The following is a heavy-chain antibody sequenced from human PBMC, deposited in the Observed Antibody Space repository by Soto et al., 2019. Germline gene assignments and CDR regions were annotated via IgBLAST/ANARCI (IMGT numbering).Heavy chain of an antibody. CDR3: ARGKQEDFGVVITIYYYYGMDV. J-gene: IGHJ6*02. CDR1: GGSFSGYY. D-gene: IGHD3-3*01. CDR2: INHSGST. V-gene: IGHV4-34*01. Sequence: SETLSLTCAVYGGSFSGYYWSWIRQPPGKGLEWIGEINHSGSTNYNPSLKSRVTISVDTSKNQFSLKLSSVTAADTAVYYCARGKQEDFGVVITIYYYYGMDVWGQGTTVT.